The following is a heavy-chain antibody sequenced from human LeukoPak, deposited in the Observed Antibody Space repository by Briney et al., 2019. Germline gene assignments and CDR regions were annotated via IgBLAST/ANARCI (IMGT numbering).Heavy chain of an antibody. V-gene: IGHV4-30-4*08. Sequence: PSQTLSLTYTVSGGSISSGDYYWSWIRQPPGKGLEWIGYIYYSGSTYYNPSLKSRVTISVDTSKNQFSLKLSSVTAADTAVYYCARSNMVRGVIERYYFDYWGQGTLVTVSS. CDR2: IYYSGST. CDR3: ARSNMVRGVIERYYFDY. J-gene: IGHJ4*02. D-gene: IGHD3-10*01. CDR1: GGSISSGDYY.